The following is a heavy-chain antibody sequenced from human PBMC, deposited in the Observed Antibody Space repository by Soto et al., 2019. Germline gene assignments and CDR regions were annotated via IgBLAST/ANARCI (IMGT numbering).Heavy chain of an antibody. CDR1: GFSLSDYS. Sequence: GSLRLSCVASGFSLSDYSMNGVRQAPGKGLEWVSSISSSSSYIYYADSVKGRFTISRDNAKNSLYLQMNSLRAEDTAVYYCAREALIHSGYDSHWGQGTLVTVSS. V-gene: IGHV3-21*01. J-gene: IGHJ4*02. CDR3: AREALIHSGYDSH. CDR2: ISSSSSYI. D-gene: IGHD5-12*01.